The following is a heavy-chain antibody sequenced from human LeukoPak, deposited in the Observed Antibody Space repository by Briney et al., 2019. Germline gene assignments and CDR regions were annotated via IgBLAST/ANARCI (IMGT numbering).Heavy chain of an antibody. CDR1: GFTFNGHW. CDR2: INGDGRTI. Sequence: GGSLRLSCEASGFTFNGHWMHWVRQAPGKWLVWVSFINGDGRTISYADSVKGRFTISRDNAKNRLCLQMNRLGAKDTAVYFCARTIGSAGSEYWGQGTLVTVSS. D-gene: IGHD6-13*01. J-gene: IGHJ4*02. V-gene: IGHV3-74*01. CDR3: ARTIGSAGSEY.